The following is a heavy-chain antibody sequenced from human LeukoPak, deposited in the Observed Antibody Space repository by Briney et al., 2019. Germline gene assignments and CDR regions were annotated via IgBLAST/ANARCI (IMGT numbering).Heavy chain of an antibody. CDR1: GYTFSTYG. CDR2: ISPYNGNT. CDR3: ARDTYYYDSSGYSDY. D-gene: IGHD3-22*01. J-gene: IGHJ4*02. V-gene: IGHV1-18*01. Sequence: ASVKVSCKASGYTFSTYGISWVRQAPGQGLEWMGWISPYNGNTNYAQKLQGRVTTTTDTSTSTAYMELRSLRSDDTAVYYCARDTYYYDSSGYSDYWGQGTLVTVSS.